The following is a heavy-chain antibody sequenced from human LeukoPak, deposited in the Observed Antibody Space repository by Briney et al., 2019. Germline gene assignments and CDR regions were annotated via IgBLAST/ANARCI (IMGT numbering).Heavy chain of an antibody. D-gene: IGHD2-2*01. CDR3: ARDPASPYYMDV. Sequence: PSETLSLTCTVSGGSISSGGYYWSWIRQYPGKGLEWIGYIYYSGSTYYNPSLKSRVTISVDTSKNQFSLKLSSVTAADTAVYYCARDPASPYYMDVWGKGTTVTVSS. J-gene: IGHJ6*03. CDR1: GGSISSGGYY. V-gene: IGHV4-31*03. CDR2: IYYSGST.